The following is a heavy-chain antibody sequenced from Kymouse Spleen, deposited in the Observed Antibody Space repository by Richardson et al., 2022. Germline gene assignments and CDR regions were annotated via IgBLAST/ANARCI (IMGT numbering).Heavy chain of an antibody. Sequence: QVQLQQWGAGLLKPSETLSLTCAVYGGSFSGYYWSWIRQPPGKGLEWIGEINHSGSTNYNPSLKSRVTISVDTSKNQFSLKLSSVTAADTAVYYCAGGTGTSYYYYYYGMDVWGQGTTVTVSS. D-gene: IGHD1-7*01. V-gene: IGHV4-34*01. CDR2: INHSGST. CDR1: GGSFSGYY. CDR3: AGGTGTSYYYYYYGMDV. J-gene: IGHJ6*02.